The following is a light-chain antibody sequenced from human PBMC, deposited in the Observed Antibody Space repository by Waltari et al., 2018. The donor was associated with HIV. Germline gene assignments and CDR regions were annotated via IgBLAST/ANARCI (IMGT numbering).Light chain of an antibody. Sequence: EIVLTQSPATLSLSPGERATLSCRASPSVSSSLAWYQHKPGQAPRLLIFDASNRATGIPARFSGSGSGTDFTLTISSLEPEDFAVYYCQQRSNWPITFGQGTRLEIK. CDR3: QQRSNWPIT. V-gene: IGKV3-11*01. J-gene: IGKJ5*01. CDR1: PSVSSS. CDR2: DAS.